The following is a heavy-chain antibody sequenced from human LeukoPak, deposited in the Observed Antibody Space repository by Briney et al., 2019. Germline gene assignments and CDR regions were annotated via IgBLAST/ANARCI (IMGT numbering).Heavy chain of an antibody. CDR2: ISGRGGST. CDR1: GFTFTNYD. J-gene: IGHJ4*02. CDR3: AKDATVTTYYFDF. D-gene: IGHD4-17*01. V-gene: IGHV3-23*01. Sequence: GGSLRLSCAASGFTFTNYDMNWVRQAPGKGLEWVSTISGRGGSTCYADSVKGRFTTSRENSKNKLYLQMNSLRADDTAVYYCAKDATVTTYYFDFWGQGTLVTVSS.